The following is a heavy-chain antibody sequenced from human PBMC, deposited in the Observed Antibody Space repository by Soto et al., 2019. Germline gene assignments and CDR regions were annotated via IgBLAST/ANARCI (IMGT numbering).Heavy chain of an antibody. Sequence: QPRGSLRLSCAASVFTVSSYWMSWVRQAPGKGLEWVANIKQDGSEKYYVDSVKGRFTISRDNAKNSLYLQMNSLRAEDTAVYYCARVDRIFGVVIEGYYYGMDVWGQGTTVTAP. D-gene: IGHD3-3*01. CDR2: IKQDGSEK. J-gene: IGHJ6*02. CDR1: VFTVSSYW. V-gene: IGHV3-7*01. CDR3: ARVDRIFGVVIEGYYYGMDV.